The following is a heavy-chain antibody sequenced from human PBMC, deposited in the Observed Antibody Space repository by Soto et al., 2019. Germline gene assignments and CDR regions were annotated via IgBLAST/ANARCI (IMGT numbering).Heavy chain of an antibody. CDR1: GFTFSTYN. D-gene: IGHD2-2*01. CDR3: VPSPLYTFDY. CDR2: ISSSSAYI. V-gene: IGHV3-21*01. J-gene: IGHJ4*02. Sequence: GGSLRLSCTASGFTFSTYNMNWVRQAPGKGLEWVASISSSSAYIHYADSVRGRFTISRDNAKNSLYLQMHGPRAEDTAVYYCVPSPLYTFDYWGQGTRVTVSS.